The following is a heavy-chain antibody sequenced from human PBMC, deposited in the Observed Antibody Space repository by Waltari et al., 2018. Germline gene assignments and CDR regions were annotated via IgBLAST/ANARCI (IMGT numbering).Heavy chain of an antibody. CDR2: VDPEDGET. D-gene: IGHD3-9*01. Sequence: EVQLVQSGAEVKKPGATVKISCKASGYTFTDYYMHWVQQAPGTGLEWMGRVDPEDGETIYAEKFQGRVTITADTSTDTAYMELSSLRSEDTAVYYCATGLPYDILTGYPEAGAFDIWGQGTMVTVSS. CDR3: ATGLPYDILTGYPEAGAFDI. J-gene: IGHJ3*02. CDR1: GYTFTDYY. V-gene: IGHV1-69-2*01.